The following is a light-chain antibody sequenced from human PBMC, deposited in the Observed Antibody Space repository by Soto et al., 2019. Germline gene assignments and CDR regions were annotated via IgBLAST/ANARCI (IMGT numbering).Light chain of an antibody. V-gene: IGKV3-20*01. CDR2: GAS. CDR3: QQYGSSPWT. J-gene: IGKJ1*01. Sequence: EIVLTQSPGTLSLSPGERATLSCRASQSVSSSYLAWYQQKPGQAPRLLIYGASSRATGIPERISGSGSGTDFTLTISRLEPEDFAVYYCQQYGSSPWTLGQGTKVDIK. CDR1: QSVSSSY.